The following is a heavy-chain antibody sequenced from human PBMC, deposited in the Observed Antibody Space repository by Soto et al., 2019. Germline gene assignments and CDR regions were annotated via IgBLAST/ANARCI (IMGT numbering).Heavy chain of an antibody. CDR1: GYTYTTHD. CDR2: MNPNSGNR. V-gene: IGHV1-8*02. D-gene: IGHD3-22*01. Sequence: ASVKVSCKASGYTYTTHDINWVRQAAGQELVWMGWMNPNSGNRGYAQKFQDRVTMTRHTSISTAYMELSDLRSEDTAVYYCAGGQYFSDSSGYNDYWGQGTQVTVS. CDR3: AGGQYFSDSSGYNDY. J-gene: IGHJ4*02.